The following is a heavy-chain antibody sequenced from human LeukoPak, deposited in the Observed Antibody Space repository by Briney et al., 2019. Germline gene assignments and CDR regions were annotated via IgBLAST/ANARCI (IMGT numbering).Heavy chain of an antibody. J-gene: IGHJ3*02. V-gene: IGHV1-8*01. CDR3: ARDFQSRVDDAFDI. D-gene: IGHD2/OR15-2a*01. CDR2: MNPNSGNT. Sequence: GASVKVSCKSSGYTFTNYDINWVRQATGQELEWMGWMNPNSGNTGYAQKFQGRVTMTRNTSISTDYMELSSLRSEDTAVYYCARDFQSRVDDAFDIWGQGTMVTVSS. CDR1: GYTFTNYD.